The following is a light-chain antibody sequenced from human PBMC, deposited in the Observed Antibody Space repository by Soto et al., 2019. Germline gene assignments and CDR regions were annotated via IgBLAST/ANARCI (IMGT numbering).Light chain of an antibody. V-gene: IGKV3-15*01. CDR2: GAS. CDR1: QSVSSS. CDR3: QQYNNWYPFT. J-gene: IGKJ3*01. Sequence: EIVMTQSPATLSVSPGERVPLSCRASQSVSSSLAWYQQKHGQAPRLLISGASTKATGIPARFSGSGSGPEVTLTISSLQSEDFAFYYCQQYNNWYPFTCGPGTKVDIK.